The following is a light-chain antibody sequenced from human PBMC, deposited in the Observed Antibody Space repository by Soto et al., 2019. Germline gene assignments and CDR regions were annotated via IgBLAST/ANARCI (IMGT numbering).Light chain of an antibody. J-gene: IGKJ2*01. Sequence: VLTQSPGTLSLSPGERATLSCKASQPVDGTYLAWYQQKPGQAPTILIYSASTRASGTPDRFSGSGSGADFTLTISRLEPEDLAVYYCQLYGKSRGYTFVQGTKLQI. CDR2: SAS. CDR3: QLYGKSRGYT. CDR1: QPVDGTY. V-gene: IGKV3-20*01.